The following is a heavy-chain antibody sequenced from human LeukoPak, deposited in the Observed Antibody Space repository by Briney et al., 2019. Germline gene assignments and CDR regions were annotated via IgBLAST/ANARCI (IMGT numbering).Heavy chain of an antibody. J-gene: IGHJ4*02. CDR1: GASVSGSNYY. CDR3: AKSGGYGLIDY. Sequence: SSETLSLTCAVSGASVSGSNYYWGWIRQPPGKGLEWIGNIYSSGSTYYSASLQSRVTISIDTSKNQFSLRLNSVTAADTAMYYCAKSGGYGLIDYWGQGTRVTVSS. V-gene: IGHV4-39*01. D-gene: IGHD1-26*01. CDR2: IYSSGST.